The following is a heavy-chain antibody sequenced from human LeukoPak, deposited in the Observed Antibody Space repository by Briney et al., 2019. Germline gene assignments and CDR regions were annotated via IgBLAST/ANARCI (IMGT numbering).Heavy chain of an antibody. Sequence: PSETLSLTCTVSGGSISSYYWSWIRQPAGKGLEWIGRIYTSGSTNYNPSLKSRVTMSIDTSKTHFSLNLRSVTAADTAVYYCTRGTTVISLDYWGQGILVTVFS. CDR1: GGSISSYY. V-gene: IGHV4-4*07. CDR3: TRGTTVISLDY. J-gene: IGHJ4*02. D-gene: IGHD4-23*01. CDR2: IYTSGST.